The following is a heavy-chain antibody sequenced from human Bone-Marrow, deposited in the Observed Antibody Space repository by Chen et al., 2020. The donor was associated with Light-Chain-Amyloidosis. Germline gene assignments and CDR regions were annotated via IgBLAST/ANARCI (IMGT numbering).Heavy chain of an antibody. Sequence: QVQLVESGGGVVQPGRSLRLSCAASGFTFSSYGMHWVRQAPGKGLEWVAVISYDGSNKYYADSVKGRFTISRDNSKNTLYLQMNSLRAEDTAVYYCAKGASLIITMVRGDWFDPWGQGTLVTVSS. V-gene: IGHV3-30*18. CDR1: GFTFSSYG. J-gene: IGHJ5*02. D-gene: IGHD3-10*01. CDR3: AKGASLIITMVRGDWFDP. CDR2: ISYDGSNK.